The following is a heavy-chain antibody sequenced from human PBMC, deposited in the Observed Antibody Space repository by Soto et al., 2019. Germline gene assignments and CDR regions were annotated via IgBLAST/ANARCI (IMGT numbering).Heavy chain of an antibody. CDR3: ARVVAAGWFDP. CDR2: IIPIFGTA. Sequence: ASVKVSCKASGGTFSSYAISWVRQAPGQGLEWMGGIIPIFGTANYAQKFQGRVTITADKSTSTAYMELSNLRSEDTAVYYCARVVAAGWFDPWGQGTLVTVSS. D-gene: IGHD6-13*01. V-gene: IGHV1-69*06. J-gene: IGHJ5*02. CDR1: GGTFSSYA.